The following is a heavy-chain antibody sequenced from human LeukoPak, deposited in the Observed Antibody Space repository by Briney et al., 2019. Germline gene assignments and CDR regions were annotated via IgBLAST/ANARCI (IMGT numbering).Heavy chain of an antibody. CDR3: ASRPADSTWYGVFDY. CDR1: GGSINSHY. CDR2: VFYPGST. D-gene: IGHD6-13*01. Sequence: SETLSLTCTVSGGSINSHYWSWIRQPPGKGLEWIGYVFYPGSTNYNPSLKSRVSMSLDTSRDQFSLRLTSVTAADTAIYYCASRPADSTWYGVFDYWSQGTLVAVSS. V-gene: IGHV4-59*11. J-gene: IGHJ4*02.